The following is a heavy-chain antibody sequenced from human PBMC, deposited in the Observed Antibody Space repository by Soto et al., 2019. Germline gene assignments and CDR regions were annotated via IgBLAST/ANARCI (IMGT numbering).Heavy chain of an antibody. D-gene: IGHD3-16*02. V-gene: IGHV3-7*05. J-gene: IGHJ4*02. CDR2: IKQDGSEK. Sequence: EVQLVESGGGLVQPGGSLRFSCAASGFTFSSYWMSWVRQAPGKGLEWVANIKQDGSEKYYVDSVKGRFTISRDNAKNSLYLQMNSLRAEDTAVYYCARDGRLGELSLSGFDYWGQGTLVTVSS. CDR1: GFTFSSYW. CDR3: ARDGRLGELSLSGFDY.